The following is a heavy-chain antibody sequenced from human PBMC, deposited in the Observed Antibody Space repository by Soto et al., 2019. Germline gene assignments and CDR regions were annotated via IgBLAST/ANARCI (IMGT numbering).Heavy chain of an antibody. V-gene: IGHV5-10-1*01. CDR2: IDPSDSYT. CDR3: ARHLRSKSTAAAGTFILS. Sequence: GESLKISCKGSGYSFAGYWITWVRQKPGKGLEWMGRIDPSDSYTNYSPSFQGHVTISADKSISTAYLQWSSLKASDTAMYYCARHLRSKSTAAAGTFILSWGQGTLVTVSS. CDR1: GYSFAGYW. J-gene: IGHJ5*02. D-gene: IGHD6-13*01.